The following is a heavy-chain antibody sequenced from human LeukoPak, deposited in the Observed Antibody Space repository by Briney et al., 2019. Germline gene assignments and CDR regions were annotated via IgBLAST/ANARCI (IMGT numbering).Heavy chain of an antibody. V-gene: IGHV6-1*01. CDR3: ARQGTTAAFEY. Sequence: SQTLSLTCAISGDSVSGNSAAWNWIRQSPSGGLVWLGRTFYRSKWFSDYAVSVRSRITINADTSKNQFSLQVKSVTPDDTAVYYCARQGTTAAFEYWGPGILVTVSS. CDR1: GDSVSGNSAA. J-gene: IGHJ4*02. CDR2: TFYRSKWFS. D-gene: IGHD1/OR15-1a*01.